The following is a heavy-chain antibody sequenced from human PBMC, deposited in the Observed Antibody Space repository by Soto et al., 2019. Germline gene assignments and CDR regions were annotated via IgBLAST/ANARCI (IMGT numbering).Heavy chain of an antibody. Sequence: SETLSLTCTVSGGSISSSSYYAGWIRQPPGKGLEWIGSIYYSGSTYYNPSLKSRVTISVDTSKNQFSLKLSSVTAADTALYYCARAYYASSGYYYYWGQGTLVTVSS. V-gene: IGHV4-39*01. CDR1: GGSISSSSYY. CDR2: IYYSGST. D-gene: IGHD3-22*01. J-gene: IGHJ4*02. CDR3: ARAYYASSGYYYY.